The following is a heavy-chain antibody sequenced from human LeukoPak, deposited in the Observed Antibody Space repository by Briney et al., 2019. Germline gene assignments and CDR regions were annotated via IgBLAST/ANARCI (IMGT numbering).Heavy chain of an antibody. D-gene: IGHD6-6*01. J-gene: IGHJ4*02. CDR3: ARIGFYSSWYFDY. CDR1: GFTFSIYG. CDR2: IKQDGSEK. V-gene: IGHV3-7*01. Sequence: PGGSLRLSCAASGFTFSIYGMNWVRQAPGKGLEWVANIKQDGSEKYYVDSVKGRFTISRDNAKNSLYLQMNSLTAEDTAVYYCARIGFYSSWYFDYWGQGTLVTVSS.